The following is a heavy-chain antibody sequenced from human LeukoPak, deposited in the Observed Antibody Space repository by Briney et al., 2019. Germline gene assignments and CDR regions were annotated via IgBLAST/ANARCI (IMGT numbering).Heavy chain of an antibody. D-gene: IGHD6-19*01. CDR1: GFTFDEYG. J-gene: IGHJ4*02. V-gene: IGHV3-23*01. CDR3: VKFRPLTSVAGTIFHY. Sequence: TGGSLRLFCAASGFTFDEYGMLWVRQAPGNGMEWVSAIGGGGHYSFYADFLSGRFTISRDNSKNTLYLQMNTLRVEYTAVYDCVKFRPLTSVAGTIFHYWGPGTLVTVSS. CDR2: IGGGGHYS.